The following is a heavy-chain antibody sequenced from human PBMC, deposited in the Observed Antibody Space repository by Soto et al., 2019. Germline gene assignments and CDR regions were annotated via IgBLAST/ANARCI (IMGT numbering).Heavy chain of an antibody. CDR1: GGSISSSSYY. Sequence: QLQLQESGPGLVKPSETLSLTCTVSGGSISSSSYYWGWIRQPPGKGLEWIGSIYYSGSTYYNPSLKSRVTISVDTSKNQFSLKLSSVTAADTAVYYCARHSVGVPAAIAYWGQGTLVTVSS. CDR2: IYYSGST. CDR3: ARHSVGVPAAIAY. D-gene: IGHD2-2*02. J-gene: IGHJ4*02. V-gene: IGHV4-39*01.